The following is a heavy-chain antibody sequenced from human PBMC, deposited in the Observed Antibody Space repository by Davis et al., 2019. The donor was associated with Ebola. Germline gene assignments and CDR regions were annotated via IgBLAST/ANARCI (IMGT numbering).Heavy chain of an antibody. V-gene: IGHV3-49*04. CDR1: GFTFGDYA. CDR2: IRSKAYGGTT. Sequence: GESLKISCTASGFTFGDYAMSWVRQAPGKGLEWVGFIRSKAYGGTTEYAASVKGRFTISRDDSKSIAYLQMNSLKTEDTAVYYCTRDRALLWFGELLNGMDVWGQGTTVTVSS. J-gene: IGHJ6*02. D-gene: IGHD3-10*01. CDR3: TRDRALLWFGELLNGMDV.